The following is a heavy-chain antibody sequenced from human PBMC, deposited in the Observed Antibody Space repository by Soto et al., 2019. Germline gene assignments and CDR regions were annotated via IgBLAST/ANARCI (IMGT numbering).Heavy chain of an antibody. Sequence: QVQLQQWGAGLLKPSEILSLTCAVYGGSLSGYQWSWIRQSPGKGLEWIGEINDSGSTTYNSSLKSRATMFLDTSKKQVSLKLSSVTAADTAVYYCARGLLLWYGELSRRGDHYYYLDVWGKGTRVTVSS. CDR1: GGSLSGYQ. V-gene: IGHV4-34*01. CDR3: ARGLLLWYGELSRRGDHYYYLDV. D-gene: IGHD3-10*01. J-gene: IGHJ6*03. CDR2: INDSGST.